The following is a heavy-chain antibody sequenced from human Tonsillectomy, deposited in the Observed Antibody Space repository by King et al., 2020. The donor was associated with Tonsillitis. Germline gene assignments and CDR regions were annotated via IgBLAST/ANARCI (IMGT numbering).Heavy chain of an antibody. Sequence: VQLVESGGGVVQPGRSLRLSCAASGFTFRTRPMHWVRQAPGKGLGWLATFSSDGKTTFYADSVRGRFTISRDNSRNSLSLQMNRLRIEDTAVYYCVKEPDSFDTWGQGTMVAVSS. CDR2: FSSDGKTT. J-gene: IGHJ3*02. CDR3: VKEPDSFDT. CDR1: GFTFRTRP. V-gene: IGHV3-30*18.